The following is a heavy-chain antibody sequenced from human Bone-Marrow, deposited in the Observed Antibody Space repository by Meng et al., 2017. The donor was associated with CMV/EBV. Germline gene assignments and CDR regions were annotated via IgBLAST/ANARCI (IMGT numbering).Heavy chain of an antibody. D-gene: IGHD3-9*01. CDR1: GYTFTGNF. Sequence: ASVKVSCKASGYTFTGNFIHWVRQAPGQGLEWMGWINPNSGGINLAQKFQGRVTMTRDTSFNTAYMDLRTLKSDDTAVYYCARGSDSGNSFEYFAFWGQGTLVTVSS. CDR3: ARGSDSGNSFEYFAF. CDR2: INPNSGGI. V-gene: IGHV1-2*02. J-gene: IGHJ1*01.